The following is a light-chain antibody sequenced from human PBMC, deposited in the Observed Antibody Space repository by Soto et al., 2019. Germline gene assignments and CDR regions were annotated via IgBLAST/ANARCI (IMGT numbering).Light chain of an antibody. CDR3: LLSFNGARV. V-gene: IGLV7-46*01. J-gene: IGLJ2*01. CDR2: DTS. CDR1: TGAVTSNHH. Sequence: QAVVTQEPSLTVSPGGTVTLTCGSSTGAVTSNHHPYWFQQNAGQAPRTLIYDTSNKHSWTPDRFSGSRLGDKAALTLSGAQHEDEDQYYCLLSFNGARVFGGGTKVTVL.